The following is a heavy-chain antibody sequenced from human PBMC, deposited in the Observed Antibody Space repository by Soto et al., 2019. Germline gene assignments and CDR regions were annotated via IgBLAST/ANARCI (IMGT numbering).Heavy chain of an antibody. J-gene: IGHJ6*02. CDR2: ISSSSSYI. CDR3: ARALIAAAVESSNYYYGMDV. CDR1: GFTFSSYS. V-gene: IGHV3-21*01. Sequence: EVQLVESGGGLVKPGGSLRLSCAASGFTFSSYSMNWVRQAPGKGLEWVSSISSSSSYIYYADSVKGRFTISRDNAKNSLYLQMNSLRAEDTAVYYCARALIAAAVESSNYYYGMDVWGQGTTVTVSS. D-gene: IGHD6-13*01.